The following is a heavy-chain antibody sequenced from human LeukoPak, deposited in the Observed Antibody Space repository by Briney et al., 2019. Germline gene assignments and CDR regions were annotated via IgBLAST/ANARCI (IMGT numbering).Heavy chain of an antibody. D-gene: IGHD3-3*01. V-gene: IGHV4-59*01. CDR1: GGSISSYY. CDR3: ARGVYDFWSGYYPIYYYYYGMDV. CDR2: IYYSGST. Sequence: SETLSLTCTVSGGSISSYYWSWIRQPPGKGLEWIGYIYYSGSTNYNPSRKSRVTISVDTSKNQFSLKLSSVTAADTAVYYCARGVYDFWSGYYPIYYYYYGMDVWGQGTTVTVSS. J-gene: IGHJ6*02.